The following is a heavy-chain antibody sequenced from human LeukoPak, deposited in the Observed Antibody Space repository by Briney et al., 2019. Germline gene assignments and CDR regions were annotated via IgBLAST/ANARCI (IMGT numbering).Heavy chain of an antibody. Sequence: PSETLSLTRVVYGGSFSGNYWSWIRQPPGKGLEWIGEITHSGSANYNPSLKSRVTISVDTSKNQFSLKLNSVTAADTAVYYCARRNPYAWNSASTYYYYYMDVWGKGTTVTISS. D-gene: IGHD1/OR15-1a*01. CDR3: ARRNPYAWNSASTYYYYYMDV. CDR1: GGSFSGNY. J-gene: IGHJ6*03. CDR2: ITHSGSA. V-gene: IGHV4-34*01.